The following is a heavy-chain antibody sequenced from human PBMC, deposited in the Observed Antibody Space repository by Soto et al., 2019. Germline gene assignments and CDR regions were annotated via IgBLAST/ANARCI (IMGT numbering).Heavy chain of an antibody. CDR2: IQYREST. D-gene: IGHD2-2*01. J-gene: IGHJ3*01. CDR1: GVYIISSNYY. CDR3: ARARGQRDRNAFNV. V-gene: IGHV4-39*01. Sequence: SETLSLTCNVSGVYIISSNYYSGWIRQPPGKGLEWIGSIQYRESTYYNVSLTRRVIISVDASQNLLSLNLGSVTAADTAVYFCARARGQRDRNAFNVWGRGTMVTVSS.